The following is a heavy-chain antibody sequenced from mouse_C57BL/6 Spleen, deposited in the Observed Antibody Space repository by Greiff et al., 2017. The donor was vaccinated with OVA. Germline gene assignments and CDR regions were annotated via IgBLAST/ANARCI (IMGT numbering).Heavy chain of an antibody. V-gene: IGHV1-26*01. CDR3: ARSGGLRRRVDY. CDR2: INPNNGGT. CDR1: GYTFTDYY. J-gene: IGHJ2*01. Sequence: VQLQQSGPELVKPGASVKISCKASGYTFTDYYMNWVKQSHGKSLEWIGDINPNNGGTSYNQKFKGKATLTVDKSSSTAYMELRSLTSEDSAVYYCARSGGLRRRVDYWGQGTTLTVSS. D-gene: IGHD2-4*01.